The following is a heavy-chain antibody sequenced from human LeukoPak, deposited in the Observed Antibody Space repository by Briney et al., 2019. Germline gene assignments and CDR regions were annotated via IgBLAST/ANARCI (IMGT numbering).Heavy chain of an antibody. V-gene: IGHV1-69*05. D-gene: IGHD3-22*01. CDR1: GGTFSSYA. Sequence: SVKVSCKASGGTFSSYAISWVRQAPGQGLEWMGGIIPIFGTANYAQKLQGRVTITTDESTSTAYMELSSLRSEDTAVYYCARPFHPYYYDSSGYYYGEGFDYWGQGTLVTVSS. CDR3: ARPFHPYYYDSSGYYYGEGFDY. J-gene: IGHJ4*02. CDR2: IIPIFGTA.